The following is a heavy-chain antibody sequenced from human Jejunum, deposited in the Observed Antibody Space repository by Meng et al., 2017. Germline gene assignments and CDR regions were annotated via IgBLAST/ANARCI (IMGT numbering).Heavy chain of an antibody. J-gene: IGHJ4*02. D-gene: IGHD3-3*02. CDR1: GYTFTNYG. V-gene: IGHV1-18*01. CDR2: ISADNGNA. CDR3: TRGGMTSETTFFLH. Sequence: QVQLVQFGAEVKKAWASVKVSCKASGYTFTNYGINWVRQAPGQGLEWMAWISADNGNAKYAQNLQDRVTLTTETSTTTAYMELRNLRSDDTAVYYCTRGGMTSETTFFLHWGQGTLVTVSS.